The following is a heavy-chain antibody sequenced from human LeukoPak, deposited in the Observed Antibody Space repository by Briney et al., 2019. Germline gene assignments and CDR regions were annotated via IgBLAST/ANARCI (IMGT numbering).Heavy chain of an antibody. V-gene: IGHV1-2*02. D-gene: IGHD3-3*01. CDR1: GYTFTGYY. Sequence: ASVKVSCKASGYTFTGYYMHWVRQAPGQGLEWMGWINPNSGGTNYAQKLQGRVTMTTDTSTSTAYMELRSLRSDDTAVYYCARDPYYDFWILDYWGQGTLVTVSS. CDR3: ARDPYYDFWILDY. J-gene: IGHJ4*02. CDR2: INPNSGGT.